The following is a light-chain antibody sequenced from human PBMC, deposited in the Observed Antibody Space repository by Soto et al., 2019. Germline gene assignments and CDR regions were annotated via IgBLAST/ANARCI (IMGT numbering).Light chain of an antibody. CDR1: QSVRSNY. J-gene: IGKJ2*01. V-gene: IGKV3-20*01. CDR2: GAS. Sequence: EIVLTQSPGTLSLSPGERATLSCRASQSVRSNYLAWYQQKPGQAPRLLIYGASSRATGIPDRVSGTGSGTDFTLTISRLEPEDFAVYYCQQYGGSPYTFGQGTKLESK. CDR3: QQYGGSPYT.